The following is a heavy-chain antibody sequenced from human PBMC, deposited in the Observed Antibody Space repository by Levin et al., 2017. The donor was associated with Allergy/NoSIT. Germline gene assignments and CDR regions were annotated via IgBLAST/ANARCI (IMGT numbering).Heavy chain of an antibody. D-gene: IGHD6-19*01. CDR2: IYHSGST. CDR1: GHSISSAYH. V-gene: IGHV4-38-2*02. CDR3: ARAPLGLGSDWYEVPYYYGMDV. Sequence: SQTLSLTCTVSGHSISSAYHWGWIRQSPGKGLEWIASIYHSGSTQYNPSLKSRVTIVVVTSKNQFSLKLRSVTAADTAVYYCARAPLGLGSDWYEVPYYYGMDVWGQGTTVTVSS. J-gene: IGHJ6*02.